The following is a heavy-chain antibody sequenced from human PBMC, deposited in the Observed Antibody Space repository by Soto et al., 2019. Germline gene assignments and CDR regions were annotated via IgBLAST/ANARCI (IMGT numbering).Heavy chain of an antibody. Sequence: SETLSLTCAVSGGSISSGGYSWSWIRQPPGKGLEWIGYIYHSGSTYYNPSLKSRVTISVDRSKNQFSLKLSSVTAADTAVYYCARENYGSGSYYHHYGMDVWGQETTVTV. CDR1: GGSISSGGYS. CDR3: ARENYGSGSYYHHYGMDV. V-gene: IGHV4-30-2*01. CDR2: IYHSGST. J-gene: IGHJ6*02. D-gene: IGHD3-10*01.